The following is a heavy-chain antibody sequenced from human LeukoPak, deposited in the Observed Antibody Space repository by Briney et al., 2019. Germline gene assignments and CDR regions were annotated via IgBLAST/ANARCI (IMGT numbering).Heavy chain of an antibody. CDR3: ARGAHSSSSKTFDY. CDR2: IYSGGST. V-gene: IGHV3-53*01. CDR1: GFTVSSNY. D-gene: IGHD6-6*01. Sequence: PGGSLRLSCAASGFTVSSNYMSWVRQAPGKGLEWVSVIYSGGSTYYADSVKGRFTISRDNSKNTLYLQMNSLRAEDTAVYYCARGAHSSSSKTFDYWGQGTLVTVSS. J-gene: IGHJ4*02.